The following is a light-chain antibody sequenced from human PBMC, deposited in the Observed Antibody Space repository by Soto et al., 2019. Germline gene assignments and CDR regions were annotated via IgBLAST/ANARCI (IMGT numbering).Light chain of an antibody. Sequence: PGDIVTITCLSSQGISSALAWYQQKPGKAPKPLIYDASNRATGIPARFSGSGSGTDFTLTISSLEPEDFAVYYCQQRSNWPTITFGQGTRLEIK. V-gene: IGKV3-11*01. CDR1: QGISSA. J-gene: IGKJ5*01. CDR3: QQRSNWPTIT. CDR2: DAS.